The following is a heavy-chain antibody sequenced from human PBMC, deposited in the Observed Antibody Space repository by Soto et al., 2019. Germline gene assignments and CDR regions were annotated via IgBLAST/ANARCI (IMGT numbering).Heavy chain of an antibody. D-gene: IGHD6-19*01. V-gene: IGHV3-7*01. Sequence: EVQLVESGGGLVQPGGSLRLSCAASGFTFSSYWMSWVRQAPGKGLEWVANIKQDGSEKYYVDSVKGRFTISRDNAKNSLYLQRYSLRAEDTAVYYCARVGIAVAGTNYCYGMDVWGQGTTVTVSS. J-gene: IGHJ6*02. CDR2: IKQDGSEK. CDR3: ARVGIAVAGTNYCYGMDV. CDR1: GFTFSSYW.